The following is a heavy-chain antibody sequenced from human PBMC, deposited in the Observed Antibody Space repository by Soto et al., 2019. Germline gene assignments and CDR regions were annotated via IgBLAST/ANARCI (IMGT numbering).Heavy chain of an antibody. V-gene: IGHV4-34*01. J-gene: IGHJ5*02. CDR3: ARGRVSGRRPNWFDP. CDR1: GGSFSGYY. Sequence: QVQLQQWGAGLLKPLETLSLTCAVYGGSFSGYYWSWIRQPPGKGLEWIGEINHSGSTNYNPSLKSRVTISVDTSKNQFSLKLSSVTAADTAVYYCARGRVSGRRPNWFDPWGQGTLVTVSS. D-gene: IGHD3-10*01. CDR2: INHSGST.